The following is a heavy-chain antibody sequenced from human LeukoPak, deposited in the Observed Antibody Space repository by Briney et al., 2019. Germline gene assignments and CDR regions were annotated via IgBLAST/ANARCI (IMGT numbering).Heavy chain of an antibody. Sequence: GGSLRLSCAASGFSVSDYYMNWVRQAPGKGLEWVSRIKGDGNTNYADSVKGRFTISRDNAKNTVSLQMNSLRAEDTGVYYCARAPSEIGGYYPEYFRHWGQGTLVTVSS. D-gene: IGHD3-22*01. CDR3: ARAPSEIGGYYPEYFRH. V-gene: IGHV3-74*01. CDR1: GFSVSDYY. J-gene: IGHJ1*01. CDR2: IKGDGNT.